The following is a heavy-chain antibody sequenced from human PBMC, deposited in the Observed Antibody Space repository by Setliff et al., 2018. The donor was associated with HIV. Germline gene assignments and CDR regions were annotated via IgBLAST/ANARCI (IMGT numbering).Heavy chain of an antibody. CDR3: ATDVWRGPGRVVTGLDY. V-gene: IGHV1-24*01. CDR1: GYTLTDLS. D-gene: IGHD2-21*02. Sequence: ASVKVSCKVSGYTLTDLSMHWVRQAPGKGLEWMGRFDPENGETIYAHKFQGRVTMTEDTSTDTAYMDLGSLRSEDKAFYYCATDVWRGPGRVVTGLDYWGQGTLVTVSS. CDR2: FDPENGET. J-gene: IGHJ4*02.